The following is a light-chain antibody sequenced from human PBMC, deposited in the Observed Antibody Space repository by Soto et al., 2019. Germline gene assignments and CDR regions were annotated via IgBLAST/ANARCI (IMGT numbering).Light chain of an antibody. CDR3: SSYTSSSTLV. V-gene: IGLV2-14*01. CDR1: SSDVGAYNY. CDR2: EVS. J-gene: IGLJ1*01. Sequence: QSVLTQPASVSGSPGQSITISCTATSSDVGAYNYVSWYQQHPGKAPKLMIYEVSNRPSGVSNRFSGSKSGNTASLTISGLQAEDEADYYCSSYTSSSTLVFGTGTKVTVL.